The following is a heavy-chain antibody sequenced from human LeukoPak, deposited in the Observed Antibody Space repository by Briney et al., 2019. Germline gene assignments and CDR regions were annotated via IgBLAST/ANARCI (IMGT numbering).Heavy chain of an antibody. J-gene: IGHJ4*02. Sequence: GASVKVSCKASGGTFSSYAISWVRQAPGQGVEWMGRIIPIFGIANYAQKFQGRVTITADKSTSTAYLELSSLRSEDTAVYYCAYYDSSGYGFDYWGQGTLVTVSS. CDR2: IIPIFGIA. D-gene: IGHD3-22*01. CDR1: GGTFSSYA. CDR3: AYYDSSGYGFDY. V-gene: IGHV1-69*04.